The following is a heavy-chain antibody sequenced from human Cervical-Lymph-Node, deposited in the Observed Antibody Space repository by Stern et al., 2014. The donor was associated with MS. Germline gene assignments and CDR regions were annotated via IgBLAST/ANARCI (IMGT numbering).Heavy chain of an antibody. J-gene: IGHJ3*02. Sequence: QIQLVQSGAEVKKPWASVKVSFNASGYTFTRYGISWVRKAPGQGLDCIGWISAYNGNTNYAQKLQGRGTMTTDTSTSTDYMELRSLRSDDTAVYYCARGLLGSENAFDIWGQGTMVTVSS. V-gene: IGHV1-18*01. D-gene: IGHD2-15*01. CDR1: GYTFTRYG. CDR2: ISAYNGNT. CDR3: ARGLLGSENAFDI.